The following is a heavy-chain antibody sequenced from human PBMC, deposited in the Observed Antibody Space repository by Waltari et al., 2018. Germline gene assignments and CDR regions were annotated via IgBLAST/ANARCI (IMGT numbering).Heavy chain of an antibody. Sequence: EVQLVESGGGLVKPGGSLRLSCAASGFTLSTYSMNWVRQAPGKGLEGVSCISSRSKIYYVDAGKGRFTISRDNAKNSLYLQMNSRRAEDTAVYYCGRDVYGDYVGGGGGAFDIWGQGTMVTVSS. CDR3: GRDVYGDYVGGGGGAFDI. V-gene: IGHV3-21*05. CDR1: GFTLSTYS. CDR2: ISSRSKI. J-gene: IGHJ3*02. D-gene: IGHD4-17*01.